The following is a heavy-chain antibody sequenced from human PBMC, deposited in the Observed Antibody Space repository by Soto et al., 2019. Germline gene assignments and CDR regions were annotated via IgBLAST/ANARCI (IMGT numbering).Heavy chain of an antibody. CDR2: ISSSGSTI. CDR3: ARWADSSSWRDWYFDL. D-gene: IGHD6-13*01. Sequence: QVQLVESGGGLVKPGGSLRLSCAASGFTFSDYYMSWIRQAPGKGLEWVSYISSSGSTIYYADSVKGRFTISRDNAKNSLYLQMNSLRAEDTDVYYCARWADSSSWRDWYFDLWGRGTLVTVSS. V-gene: IGHV3-11*01. J-gene: IGHJ2*01. CDR1: GFTFSDYY.